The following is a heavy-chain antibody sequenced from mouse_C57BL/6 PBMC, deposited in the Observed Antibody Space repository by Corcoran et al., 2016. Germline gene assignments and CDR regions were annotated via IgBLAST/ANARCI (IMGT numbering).Heavy chain of an antibody. CDR3: ARKNYYGSSFDV. Sequence: QVQLKQSGAELVRPGASVKLSCKASGYTFTDYYIHWVKQRPGQGLEWIARIYPGSGNTYYNEKFKGKATLTADKSSSTAYMQLSSLTSEDSAVYFCARKNYYGSSFDVWGTGTTVTVSS. V-gene: IGHV1-76*01. CDR2: IYPGSGNT. J-gene: IGHJ1*03. D-gene: IGHD1-1*01. CDR1: GYTFTDYY.